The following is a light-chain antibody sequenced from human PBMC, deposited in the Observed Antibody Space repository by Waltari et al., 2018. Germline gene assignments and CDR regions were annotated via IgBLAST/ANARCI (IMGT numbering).Light chain of an antibody. CDR1: QSLLHSNGNTY. Sequence: DVVMTQSPLSLPITPGQPASMTCRSSQSLLHSNGNTYLSWFLRKPGQPPRRLIYKVSNRDSGVPDRFSGSGAGTDFTLKISRVEAEDVGVYYCMQGTHFPPWTFGQGTKVEIK. V-gene: IGKV2-30*02. CDR2: KVS. J-gene: IGKJ1*01. CDR3: MQGTHFPPWT.